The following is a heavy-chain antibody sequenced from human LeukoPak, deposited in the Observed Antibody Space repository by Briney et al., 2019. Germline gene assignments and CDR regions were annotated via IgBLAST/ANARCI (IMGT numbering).Heavy chain of an antibody. Sequence: GASVKVSCKASGYTFTSYYMHWVRQAPGQGLEWMGIINPSGGSTSYAQKFQGRVTMTRDMSTSTAYMELRSLRSDDTAVYYCARASGGGNRFQRRQTPFDYWGQGTLVTVSS. CDR1: GYTFTSYY. CDR2: INPSGGST. D-gene: IGHD4-23*01. J-gene: IGHJ4*02. CDR3: ARASGGGNRFQRRQTPFDY. V-gene: IGHV1-46*01.